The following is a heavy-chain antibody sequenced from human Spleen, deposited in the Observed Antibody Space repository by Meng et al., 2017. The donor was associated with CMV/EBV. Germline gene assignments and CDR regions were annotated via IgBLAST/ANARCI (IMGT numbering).Heavy chain of an antibody. Sequence: GESLKISCAASGFTFSNAWMSWVRQAPGKGLEWVGRITSKTDGGTADYAAPVKGRLTISTDDSKNTLYLHMNSLKTEDTAVYYCTTEGGGNWFFDYWGQGTLVTVSS. CDR1: GFTFSNAW. CDR2: ITSKTDGGTA. CDR3: TTEGGGNWFFDY. J-gene: IGHJ4*02. D-gene: IGHD4-23*01. V-gene: IGHV3-15*01.